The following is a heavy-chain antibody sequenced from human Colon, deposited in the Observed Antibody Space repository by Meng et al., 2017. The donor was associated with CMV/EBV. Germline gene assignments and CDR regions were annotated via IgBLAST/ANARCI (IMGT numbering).Heavy chain of an antibody. CDR3: ARGTIPSGNYFWYFDH. V-gene: IGHV3-7*01. J-gene: IGHJ4*02. CDR2: IKADGRDK. Sequence: GESLKISCAASGFTFSNYWMSWVRQDPGKGLEWLADIKADGRDKKYVDSVKGRFTISRDNAKNSLYLQMNSLRNEDTGVYYCARGTIPSGNYFWYFDHWGQGSLVTVSS. D-gene: IGHD1-7*01. CDR1: GFTFSNYW.